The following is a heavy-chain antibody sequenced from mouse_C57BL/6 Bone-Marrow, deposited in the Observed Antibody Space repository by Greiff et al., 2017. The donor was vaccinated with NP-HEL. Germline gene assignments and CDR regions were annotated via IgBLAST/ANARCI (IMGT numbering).Heavy chain of an antibody. CDR1: GFTFSSYG. CDR3: GRHKITKVVAGYYFDH. J-gene: IGHJ2*01. D-gene: IGHD1-1*01. V-gene: IGHV5-6*02. Sequence: DVMLVESGGDLVKPGGSLKLSCAASGFTFSSYGMSWVRQTPDKRLEWVATISSGGSYTYYPDSVKGRFTISSDNAKNTLYLQMSSLKSEDTAMYYCGRHKITKVVAGYYFDHRGQGTT. CDR2: ISSGGSYT.